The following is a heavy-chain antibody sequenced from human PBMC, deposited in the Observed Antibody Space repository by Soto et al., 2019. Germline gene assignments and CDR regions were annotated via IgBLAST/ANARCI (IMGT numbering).Heavy chain of an antibody. CDR1: GTTFSNYA. Sequence: QVQVVQSGAEVKKPGSSVKVSCKASGTTFSNYAISWVRQAPGQGLEWMGGIIPIFGTTNYPQKFQGRLTITADESTSTVYMELSSLAYEDTDVYYCVARRYCSGGSCPDYFDYWGQGTLVTVSS. J-gene: IGHJ4*02. V-gene: IGHV1-69*01. CDR2: IIPIFGTT. CDR3: VARRYCSGGSCPDYFDY. D-gene: IGHD2-15*01.